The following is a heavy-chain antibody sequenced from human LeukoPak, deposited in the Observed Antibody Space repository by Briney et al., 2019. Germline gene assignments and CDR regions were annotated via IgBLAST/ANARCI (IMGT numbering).Heavy chain of an antibody. J-gene: IGHJ4*02. V-gene: IGHV3-7*01. CDR3: ADPGVGF. Sequence: GGSLRLSCAASGFTFSTYWMSWVRQAPGKGLEWVANIKQNGSEKSYVDSVKGRFTISRDNAKNSLYLQMNNLGAEDTAVYYCADPGVGFWGQGTLVTVSS. D-gene: IGHD2-8*01. CDR1: GFTFSTYW. CDR2: IKQNGSEK.